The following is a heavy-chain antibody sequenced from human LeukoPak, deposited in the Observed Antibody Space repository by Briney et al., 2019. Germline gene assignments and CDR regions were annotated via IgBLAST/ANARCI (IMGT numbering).Heavy chain of an antibody. CDR1: GFTFSSYS. CDR3: ARGLPTNIVATIDDY. CDR2: ISGSSNYI. J-gene: IGHJ4*02. Sequence: GGSLRLSCAASGFTFSSYSMNWVRQAPGKGLEWVSSISGSSNYIYYADSVKGRFTISRDNAKNSLYLQMNSLRAEDTAVYYCARGLPTNIVATIDDYWGQGTLVTVSS. D-gene: IGHD5-12*01. V-gene: IGHV3-21*01.